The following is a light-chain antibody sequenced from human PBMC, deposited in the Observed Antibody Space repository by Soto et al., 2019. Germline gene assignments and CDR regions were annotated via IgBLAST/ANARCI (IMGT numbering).Light chain of an antibody. CDR3: NSYTSSSTVA. J-gene: IGLJ2*01. Sequence: QSVLTQPASVSETPGQSVTISCTGTSSDVGGYDYVSWYQQHPGKAAQLLIYDVSIRPSGVSDRFSGSKSGNTASLTISGLQAEDEADYYCNSYTSSSTVAFGGGTKLTVL. V-gene: IGLV2-14*01. CDR2: DVS. CDR1: SSDVGGYDY.